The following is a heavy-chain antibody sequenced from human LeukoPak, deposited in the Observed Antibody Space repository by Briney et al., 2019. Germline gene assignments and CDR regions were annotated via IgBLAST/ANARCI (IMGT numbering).Heavy chain of an antibody. J-gene: IGHJ6*02. CDR3: ASLGDYDNYYGMDV. Sequence: ASVKVSCKASGYTFTSYDINWVRQATGQGLEWMGWMNPNSGNTGYAQKFQGRVTMTRNTSISTAYMELSSLRSEDTAVYYCASLGDYDNYYGMDVRGQGTTVTVSS. V-gene: IGHV1-8*01. CDR1: GYTFTSYD. D-gene: IGHD2-21*02. CDR2: MNPNSGNT.